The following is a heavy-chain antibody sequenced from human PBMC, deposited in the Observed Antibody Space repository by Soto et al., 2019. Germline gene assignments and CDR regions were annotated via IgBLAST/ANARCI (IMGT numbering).Heavy chain of an antibody. CDR3: ARHEGLLWFGKGAFDI. CDR2: IYYSGST. CDR1: GGSISSYY. Sequence: QVQLQESGPGLVKPSETLSLTCTVSGGSISSYYWSWIRQPPGKGLEWIGYIYYSGSTNYNPSLKSRVTISVDTSKNQFSLKLSSVTAADTAVYYCARHEGLLWFGKGAFDIWGQGTMVTVSS. D-gene: IGHD3-10*01. J-gene: IGHJ3*02. V-gene: IGHV4-59*08.